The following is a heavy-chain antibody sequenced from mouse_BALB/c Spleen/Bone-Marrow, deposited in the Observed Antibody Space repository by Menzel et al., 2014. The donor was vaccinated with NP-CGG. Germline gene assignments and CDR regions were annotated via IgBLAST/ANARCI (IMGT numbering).Heavy chain of an antibody. Sequence: VKLMESGAELVKPGASVKLSCKASGYTFXSYDINWVRQRPEQGLEWIGWIFPGDGGTKCNEKFKGKATLTTDKSSSTAYMQLNRLTFEDSAVYFCARNYRYAWFAYWGQGTLVTVSA. CDR2: IFPGDGGT. CDR3: ARNYRYAWFAY. CDR1: GYTFXSYD. D-gene: IGHD2-14*01. V-gene: IGHV1-85*01. J-gene: IGHJ3*01.